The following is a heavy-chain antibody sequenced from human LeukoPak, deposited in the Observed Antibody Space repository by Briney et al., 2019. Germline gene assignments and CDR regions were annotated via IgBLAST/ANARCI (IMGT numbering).Heavy chain of an antibody. J-gene: IGHJ6*02. V-gene: IGHV3-21*01. D-gene: IGHD5-18*01. CDR2: ISSSSSYI. CDR3: ARDGNSYGYKRHYYYGMDV. Sequence: PGGSLRLSCAASGFTFSSYSMNWVRQAPGKGLEWVSSISSSSSYIYYADSVKGRFTISRDNAKNSLYLQMNSLRAEDTTVYYCARDGNSYGYKRHYYYGMDVWGQGTTVTVSS. CDR1: GFTFSSYS.